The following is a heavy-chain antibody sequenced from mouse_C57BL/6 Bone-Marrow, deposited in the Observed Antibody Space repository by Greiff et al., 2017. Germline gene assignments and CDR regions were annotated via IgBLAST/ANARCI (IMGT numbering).Heavy chain of an antibody. CDR1: GYTFTSYW. CDR3: ARPKRVYSSYAMDY. J-gene: IGHJ4*01. V-gene: IGHV1-53*01. CDR2: INPSNGGT. D-gene: IGHD2-1*01. Sequence: VKLQQPGTELVKPGASVKLSCKASGYTFTSYWMHWVKQRPGQGLEWMGNINPSNGGTNYNEKFKNKATMTVDKSSSTAYMQLSILTSEDAAVYYCARPKRVYSSYAMDYWGQGTSVTVSS.